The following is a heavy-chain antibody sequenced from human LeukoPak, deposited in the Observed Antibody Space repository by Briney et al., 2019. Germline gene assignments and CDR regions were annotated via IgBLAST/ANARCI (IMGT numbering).Heavy chain of an antibody. CDR1: GFTFSSYA. Sequence: GGSLRLSCAASGFTFSSYAMSWVRQAPGKGLEWVSAISGSGGSTYYADSVKGRFTISRDNSKNTLYLQMNSLRAEDTAVYYCANPAGYSSSWYNFDYLDYWGQGTLVTVSS. D-gene: IGHD6-13*01. J-gene: IGHJ4*02. CDR2: ISGSGGST. V-gene: IGHV3-23*01. CDR3: ANPAGYSSSWYNFDYLDY.